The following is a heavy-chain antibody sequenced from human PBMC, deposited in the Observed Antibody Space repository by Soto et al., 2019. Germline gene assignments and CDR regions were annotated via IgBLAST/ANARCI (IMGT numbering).Heavy chain of an antibody. CDR1: GFTFDDYA. CDR2: ISWNSGSI. J-gene: IGHJ6*02. V-gene: IGHV3-9*01. Sequence: EVQLVESGGGLVQPGRYLRLSCAASGFTFDDYAMHWVRQAPGKGLEWVSGISWNSGSIGYADSVKGRVTISRDNAKNSLYLQMNSLRAEDTALYYCAKDMGSHYYYGMDVWGQGTTVTVSS. CDR3: AKDMGSHYYYGMDV. D-gene: IGHD3-10*01.